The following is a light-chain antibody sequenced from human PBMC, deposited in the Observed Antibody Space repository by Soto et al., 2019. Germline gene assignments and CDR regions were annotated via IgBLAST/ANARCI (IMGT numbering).Light chain of an antibody. Sequence: QSALTQPPSASGSPGQSVTISCTGTSSDVGGPNFVSWYQQHPGKAPKFLIYEVTKRPSGVPDRFSGSKSGITASLTVSGLQADDEAYYYCSAYAGNNNPVIFGGGTKVTVL. V-gene: IGLV2-8*01. CDR2: EVT. CDR3: SAYAGNNNPVI. CDR1: SSDVGGPNF. J-gene: IGLJ2*01.